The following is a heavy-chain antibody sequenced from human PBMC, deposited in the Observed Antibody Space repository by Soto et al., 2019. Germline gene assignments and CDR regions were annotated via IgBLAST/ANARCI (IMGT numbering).Heavy chain of an antibody. V-gene: IGHV5-51*01. J-gene: IGHJ6*02. CDR1: GYTFTTYW. CDR3: ARLGDSSGYYDYYYYYGMDV. D-gene: IGHD3-22*01. Sequence: PGESLKISCQGSGYTFTTYWVGWVRQRPGKGLDWMGNIYPGDSDVKYSPSFQGQVTISVDKSISTAYLQWNSLKASDTAVYYCARLGDSSGYYDYYYYYGMDVWGQGTTVTVSS. CDR2: IYPGDSDV.